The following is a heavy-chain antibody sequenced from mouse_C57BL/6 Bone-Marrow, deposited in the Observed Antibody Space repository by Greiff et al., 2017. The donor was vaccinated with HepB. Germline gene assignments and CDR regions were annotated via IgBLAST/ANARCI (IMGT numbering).Heavy chain of an antibody. V-gene: IGHV5-9*01. CDR2: ISGGGGNT. D-gene: IGHD3-2*02. Sequence: DVMLVESGGGLVKPGGSLKLSCAASGFTFSSYTMSWVRQTPEKRLEWVATISGGGGNTYYPDSVKGRFTISRDNAKNTLYLQMSSLRSEDTALYYCARQGSGYSSFAYWGQGTLVTVSA. CDR1: GFTFSSYT. CDR3: ARQGSGYSSFAY. J-gene: IGHJ3*01.